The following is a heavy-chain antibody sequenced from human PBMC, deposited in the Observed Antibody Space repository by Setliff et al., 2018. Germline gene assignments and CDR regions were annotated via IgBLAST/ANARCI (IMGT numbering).Heavy chain of an antibody. V-gene: IGHV1-8*02. Sequence: GASVKVSCKASGYTFINYEINWVRQATGQGLEWMGGMNPNNGNTGYAQKFQGRVTMTKNTSISTAYMELSSLRSEDTAVYYCARGRGKDGYNSYYWGQGTLVTVS. CDR2: MNPNNGNT. CDR3: ARGRGKDGYNSYY. CDR1: GYTFINYE. J-gene: IGHJ4*02. D-gene: IGHD5-12*01.